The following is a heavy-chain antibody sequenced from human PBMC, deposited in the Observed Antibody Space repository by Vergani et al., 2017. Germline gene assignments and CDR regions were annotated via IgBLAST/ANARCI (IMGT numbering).Heavy chain of an antibody. V-gene: IGHV4-39*01. J-gene: IGHJ4*02. CDR3: ASKRGAWRDAYCHSYDF. CDR1: GDSVISTDYH. CDR2: MDYSGST. D-gene: IGHD3-16*01. Sequence: QVQLQESGPGLVNPSETLSLTCTVSGDSVISTDYHLGWIRQPPGKGLEWIGSMDYSGSTSYNPSLESRISIYFETPKYQLSMSLTSVTAADTAVYDCASKRGAWRDAYCHSYDFWVPGTLVGVSS.